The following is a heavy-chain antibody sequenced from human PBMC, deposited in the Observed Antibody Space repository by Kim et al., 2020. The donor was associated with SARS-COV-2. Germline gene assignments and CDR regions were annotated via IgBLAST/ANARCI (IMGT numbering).Heavy chain of an antibody. CDR2: ISSSGTNT. CDR1: GFTFSNYA. D-gene: IGHD6-13*01. J-gene: IGHJ4*01. Sequence: GGSLRLSCAASGFTFSNYAMTWVRQAPGKGLEWVSGISSSGTNTYNADFVKGRFTISRDNSKNTLYLQMNSLRAEDTAVYYCAKDLPASWYPGDHWGHGTLVIVSS. V-gene: IGHV3-23*01. CDR3: AKDLPASWYPGDH.